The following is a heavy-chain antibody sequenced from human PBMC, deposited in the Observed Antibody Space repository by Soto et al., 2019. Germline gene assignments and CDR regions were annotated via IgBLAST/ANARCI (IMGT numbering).Heavy chain of an antibody. CDR3: AREGYCSGGSCNGTLYYYYYYYMDV. Sequence: ASVKVSCKASGYTFTSYAMHWVRQAPGQRLEWMGWINAGNGNTKYSQKFQGRVTITRDTSASTAYMELGSLRSEDTAVYYCAREGYCSGGSCNGTLYYYYYYYMDVWGKGTTVTVSS. CDR2: INAGNGNT. V-gene: IGHV1-3*01. D-gene: IGHD2-15*01. J-gene: IGHJ6*03. CDR1: GYTFTSYA.